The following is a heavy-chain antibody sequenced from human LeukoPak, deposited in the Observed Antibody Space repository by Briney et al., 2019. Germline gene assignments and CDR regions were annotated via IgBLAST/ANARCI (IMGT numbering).Heavy chain of an antibody. Sequence: PSETLSLTCTVSGGSISSYYWSWIRQPPGKGLEWIGEINHSGSTNYNPSLKSRVTISVDTSKNQFSLKLSSVTAADTAVYYCARGLRATKSFDYWGQGTLVTVSS. CDR1: GGSISSYY. V-gene: IGHV4-34*01. CDR2: INHSGST. D-gene: IGHD5-24*01. J-gene: IGHJ4*02. CDR3: ARGLRATKSFDY.